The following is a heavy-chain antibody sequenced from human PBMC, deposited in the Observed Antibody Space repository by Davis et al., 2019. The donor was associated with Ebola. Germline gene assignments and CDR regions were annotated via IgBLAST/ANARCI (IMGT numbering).Heavy chain of an antibody. CDR2: ISSSSSYI. Sequence: GESLKISCAASGFTFSSYSMNWVRQAPGKGLEWVSSISSSSSYIYYADSVKGRFTISRDNAKNSLYLQMNSLRAEDTAVYYCAREFVYCSSTSCYTDYYYYMDVWGKGTTVTVSS. D-gene: IGHD2-2*02. J-gene: IGHJ6*03. V-gene: IGHV3-21*01. CDR1: GFTFSSYS. CDR3: AREFVYCSSTSCYTDYYYYMDV.